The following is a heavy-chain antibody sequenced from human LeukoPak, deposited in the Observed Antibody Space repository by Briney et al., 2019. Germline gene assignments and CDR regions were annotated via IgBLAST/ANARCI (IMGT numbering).Heavy chain of an antibody. CDR2: ISGSGGST. Sequence: GGSLRLSCAASGFTFSCYAMSWVRQAPGKGLEWVSAISGSGGSTYYADSVKGRFSISRDNSKNTLYLQMNSLRAEDTAVYYCAKEAGFWSGWYYFDYWGQGTLVTVSS. CDR1: GFTFSCYA. D-gene: IGHD3-3*01. V-gene: IGHV3-23*01. CDR3: AKEAGFWSGWYYFDY. J-gene: IGHJ4*02.